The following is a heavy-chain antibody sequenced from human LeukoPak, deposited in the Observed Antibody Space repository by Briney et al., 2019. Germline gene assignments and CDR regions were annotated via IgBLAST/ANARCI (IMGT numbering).Heavy chain of an antibody. V-gene: IGHV4-59*01. CDR1: GGSISSYY. Sequence: SETLSLTCTVSGGSISSYYWNWIRQPPGEGLEWIGYIYYSGSTNYNPSLKSRVTISVDTTKNQFSLKLSSVTAADTAVYYCARGADSSGYYSIFYFDYWGQGTLVTVSS. CDR3: ARGADSSGYYSIFYFDY. J-gene: IGHJ4*02. D-gene: IGHD3-22*01. CDR2: IYYSGST.